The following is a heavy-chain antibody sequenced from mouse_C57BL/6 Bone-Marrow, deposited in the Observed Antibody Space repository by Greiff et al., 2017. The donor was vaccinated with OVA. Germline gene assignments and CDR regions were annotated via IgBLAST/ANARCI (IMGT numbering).Heavy chain of an antibody. Sequence: VQLQQPGAELVKPGASVKMSCKASGYTFTSYWITWVKQRPGQGLEWIGDIYPGSGSTNYNEKFKSKATLTVDTSSSTAYMQLSSLTSEDSAVYYCARGFPIYYCGVDAMDYWGQGTSVTVSS. CDR3: ARGFPIYYCGVDAMDY. CDR2: IYPGSGST. CDR1: GYTFTSYW. D-gene: IGHD1-1*01. J-gene: IGHJ4*01. V-gene: IGHV1-55*01.